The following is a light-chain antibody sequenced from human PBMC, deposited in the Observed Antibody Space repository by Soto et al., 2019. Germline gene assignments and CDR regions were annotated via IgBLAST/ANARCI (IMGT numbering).Light chain of an antibody. CDR1: QSVNSNC. J-gene: IGKJ1*01. Sequence: EIVLTQSPGTLSLSPGERATLSCRASQSVNSNCLTWYQQTPGQAPRLLIDAASSRATGVPDRFSGSGSGTDFTLTISRLEPEDFAVYYCQQHGSSPGTFGQGTEVEIK. CDR3: QQHGSSPGT. V-gene: IGKV3-20*01. CDR2: AAS.